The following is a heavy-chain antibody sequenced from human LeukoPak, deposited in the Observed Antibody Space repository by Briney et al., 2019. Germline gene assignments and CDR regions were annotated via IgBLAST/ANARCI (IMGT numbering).Heavy chain of an antibody. D-gene: IGHD1-14*01. CDR1: GGSISSGGYY. CDR2: IYHSGST. CDR3: ARHAGPSYWYFDL. Sequence: SETLSLTCTVSGGSISSGGYYWSWIRQPPGKGLEWIGYIYHSGSTYYNPSLKSRVTISVDRSKNQFSLKLSSVTAADTAVYYCARHAGPSYWYFDLWGRGTLVTVSS. J-gene: IGHJ2*01. V-gene: IGHV4-30-2*01.